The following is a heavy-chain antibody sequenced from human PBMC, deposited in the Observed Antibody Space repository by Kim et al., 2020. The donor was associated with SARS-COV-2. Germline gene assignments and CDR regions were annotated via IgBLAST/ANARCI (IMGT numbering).Heavy chain of an antibody. J-gene: IGHJ6*02. V-gene: IGHV4-59*01. Sequence: SETLSLTCTVSGGSISSYYWSWIRQPPGKGLEWIGYIYYSGSTNYNPSLKSRVTISVDTSKNQFSLKLSSVTAADTAVYYCACQTVVVVAARHYYYGMDVWGQGTTVTVSS. CDR1: GGSISSYY. CDR2: IYYSGST. CDR3: ACQTVVVVAARHYYYGMDV. D-gene: IGHD2-15*01.